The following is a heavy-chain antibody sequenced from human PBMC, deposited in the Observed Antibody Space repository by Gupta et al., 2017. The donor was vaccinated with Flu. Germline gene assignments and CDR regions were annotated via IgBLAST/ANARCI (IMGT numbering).Heavy chain of an antibody. V-gene: IGHV3-23*01. Sequence: EVQLLESGGGLVQPGGSLRLSCAASGFTFSTYTMNWVRQAPGKGLDWVSSISGSGGSTYYADSVKGRFTISRDNSKNTLDLQMNSLRAEDTAVYYCAKGQPVPWKGWFDPWGQGTLVTVSS. D-gene: IGHD1-1*01. CDR2: ISGSGGST. J-gene: IGHJ5*02. CDR1: GFTFSTYT. CDR3: AKGQPVPWKGWFDP.